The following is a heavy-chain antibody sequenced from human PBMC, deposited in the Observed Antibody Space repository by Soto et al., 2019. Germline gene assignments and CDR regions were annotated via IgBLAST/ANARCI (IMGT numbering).Heavy chain of an antibody. V-gene: IGHV1-69*02. CDR1: GDTFTFYS. Sequence: QVQLVQSGAEVKRPGSSVKVSCKASGDTFTFYSINWVRQAPGLGLEWMGRINPILSMSNYAQRFQGRVTMTEDKSTRTAYMELSSLRSDDTATYYCASSYGSGYRAFDYWGQGALVTVSS. CDR2: INPILSMS. J-gene: IGHJ4*02. CDR3: ASSYGSGYRAFDY. D-gene: IGHD3-10*01.